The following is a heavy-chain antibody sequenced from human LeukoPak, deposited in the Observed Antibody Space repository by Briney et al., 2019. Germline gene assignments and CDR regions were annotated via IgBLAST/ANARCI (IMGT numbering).Heavy chain of an antibody. D-gene: IGHD2-15*01. CDR1: GFTFDYYT. CDR2: ISWDGGST. CDR3: AKEIGYCSGGSCPLDY. J-gene: IGHJ4*02. Sequence: GGSLRLSCAASGFTFDYYTMHWVRQAPGKGLEWVSLISWDGGSTYYADSVKGRFTISRDNSKNSLYLQMNSLRTEDTALYYCAKEIGYCSGGSCPLDYWGQGTLVTVSS. V-gene: IGHV3-43*01.